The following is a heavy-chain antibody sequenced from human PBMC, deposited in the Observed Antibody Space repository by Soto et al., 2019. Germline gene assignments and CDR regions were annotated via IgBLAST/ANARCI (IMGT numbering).Heavy chain of an antibody. CDR1: GYTFTSYG. Sequence: ASVKVSCKASGYTFTSYGISWVRQAPGQGLEWMGWISAYNGNTNYAQKLQGRVTMTTDTSTSTAYMELRSLRSDDTAVYYCARRMGYYDSSGYYHEAFDIWGQGTMVTVSS. CDR2: ISAYNGNT. J-gene: IGHJ3*02. V-gene: IGHV1-18*04. D-gene: IGHD3-22*01. CDR3: ARRMGYYDSSGYYHEAFDI.